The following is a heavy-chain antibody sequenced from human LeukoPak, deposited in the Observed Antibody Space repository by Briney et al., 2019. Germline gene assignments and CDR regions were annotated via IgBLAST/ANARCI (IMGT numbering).Heavy chain of an antibody. J-gene: IGHJ4*02. D-gene: IGHD2-21*01. CDR3: ARDHDWGFDY. V-gene: IGHV3-48*02. CDR2: ISPTYTI. CDR1: GFIFSSYA. Sequence: GGSLRLSCAASGFIFSSYAMNWVRHAPGKGLEWISYISPTYTIYYSDSVRGRFTISRDNAKNSLFLQMNSLRDEDTAVYFCARDHDWGFDYWGPGTLVAVSS.